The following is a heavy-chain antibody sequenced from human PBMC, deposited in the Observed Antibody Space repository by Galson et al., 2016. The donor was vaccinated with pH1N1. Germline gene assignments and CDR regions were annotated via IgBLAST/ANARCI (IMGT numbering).Heavy chain of an antibody. CDR2: IITMFGTS. J-gene: IGHJ4*02. V-gene: IGHV1-69*05. CDR1: GGSF. Sequence: SVKVSCKAFGGSFISWVRQAPGQGLEWMGGIITMFGTSNYARKFQGSVTITTDESRSTAYMEFRSVRFEDTAVYFCAKSSHPWAQFDCWGQGTLVTVSS. CDR3: AKSSHPWAQFDC.